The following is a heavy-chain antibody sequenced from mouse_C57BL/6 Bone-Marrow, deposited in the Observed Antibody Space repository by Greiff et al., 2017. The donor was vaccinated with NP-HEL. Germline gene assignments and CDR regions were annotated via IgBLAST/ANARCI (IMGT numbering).Heavy chain of an antibody. J-gene: IGHJ3*01. Sequence: VQLQESGAELVKPGASVKLSCKASGYTFTSYWMHWVKQRPGRGLEWIGRLDPNSGGTKYNEKFKSKATLTVDKPTSTAYMQLSSLTSDDSAVYYCARSGDRGWFAYWGQGTLVTVSA. V-gene: IGHV1-72*01. CDR2: LDPNSGGT. CDR3: ARSGDRGWFAY. CDR1: GYTFTSYW. D-gene: IGHD3-3*01.